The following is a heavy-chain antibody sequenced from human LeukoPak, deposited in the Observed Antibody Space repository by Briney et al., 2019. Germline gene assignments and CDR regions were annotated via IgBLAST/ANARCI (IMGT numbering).Heavy chain of an antibody. CDR2: TSSSSTHI. V-gene: IGHV3-11*05. Sequence: KSAGSLRLSCAASGFSYSYYYMSWIPQAPGRGLEGVPYTSSSSTHITYAESVKGRFTISRDNAKNSLYLQMNSLSAEDTAVYCCARGRSWFDYWGQGTLVAVSS. CDR3: ARGRSWFDY. J-gene: IGHJ4*02. CDR1: GFSYSYYY. D-gene: IGHD6-13*01.